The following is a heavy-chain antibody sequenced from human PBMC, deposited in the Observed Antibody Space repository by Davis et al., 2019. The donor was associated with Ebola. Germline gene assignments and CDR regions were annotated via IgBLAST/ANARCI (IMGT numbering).Heavy chain of an antibody. D-gene: IGHD2-15*01. Sequence: ASVKVSCKASGYTFTSYAMHWVRQAPGQRLAWMGWISAYNCNTNYAQKLQGRVTMTTDTSTSTDYMELRSLRSDDTAVYYCAREGYCSGGSCYVHDYYYYGMDVWGQGTTVTVSS. CDR1: GYTFTSYA. CDR2: ISAYNCNT. CDR3: AREGYCSGGSCYVHDYYYYGMDV. J-gene: IGHJ6*02. V-gene: IGHV1-18*01.